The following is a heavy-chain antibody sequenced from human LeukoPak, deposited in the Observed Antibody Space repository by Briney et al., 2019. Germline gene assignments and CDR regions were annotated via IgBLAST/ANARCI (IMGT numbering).Heavy chain of an antibody. CDR1: GFTFSSYA. D-gene: IGHD3-16*02. Sequence: PGGSLRLSCAASGFTFSSYAMSWVRQAPGKGLEWVSAISGSGGSTYYADSVKGRFTISRDNSKNTLYLQMNSLRAEDTAVYYCAKEYRRSMITFGGVIGDFDYWGQGTLVTVSS. CDR2: ISGSGGST. J-gene: IGHJ4*02. V-gene: IGHV3-23*01. CDR3: AKEYRRSMITFGGVIGDFDY.